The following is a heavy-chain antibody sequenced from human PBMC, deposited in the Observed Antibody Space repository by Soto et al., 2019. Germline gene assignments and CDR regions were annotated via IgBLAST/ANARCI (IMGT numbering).Heavy chain of an antibody. J-gene: IGHJ4*02. Sequence: SETLSLPCAVYGGSFSGYYWSWIRQPPGKGLEWIGEINHSGSTNYNPSLKSRVTISVDTSKNQFSLKLSSVTAADTAVYYCARAGVDCSSTSCYGIDYWGQGTLVTVSS. CDR3: ARAGVDCSSTSCYGIDY. CDR2: INHSGST. CDR1: GGSFSGYY. V-gene: IGHV4-34*01. D-gene: IGHD2-2*01.